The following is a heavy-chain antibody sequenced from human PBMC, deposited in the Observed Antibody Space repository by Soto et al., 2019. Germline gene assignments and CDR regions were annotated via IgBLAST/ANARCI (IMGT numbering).Heavy chain of an antibody. CDR2: IYPGNSDA. CDR1: GYNFATYW. D-gene: IGHD4-17*01. Sequence: HGESLKISCXASGYNFATYWIAWVRQMPGKGLEYMGIIYPGNSDARYSPSFQGQVTFSADKSISTAYLHWSSLKASDTAMYYCARHGFYGDYASNYFDPWGQGTLVTVSS. V-gene: IGHV5-51*01. J-gene: IGHJ5*02. CDR3: ARHGFYGDYASNYFDP.